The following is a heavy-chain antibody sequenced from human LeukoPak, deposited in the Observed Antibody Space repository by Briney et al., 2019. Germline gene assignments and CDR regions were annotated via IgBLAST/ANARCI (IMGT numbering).Heavy chain of an antibody. D-gene: IGHD6-13*01. CDR2: INHSGST. J-gene: IGHJ4*02. CDR3: ASRAPPAAY. CDR1: GGSFSGYY. V-gene: IGHV4-34*01. Sequence: PSETLSLTCAVYGGSFSGYYWSWIRQPPGKGLEWIGEINHSGSTNYNPSLKGRVTISVDTSKNQFSLKLSSVTAADTAVYYCASRAPPAAYWGQGTLVTVSS.